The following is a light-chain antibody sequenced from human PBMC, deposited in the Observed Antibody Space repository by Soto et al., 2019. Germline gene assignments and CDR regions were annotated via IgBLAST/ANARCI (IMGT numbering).Light chain of an antibody. CDR1: QTVSSY. Sequence: EIVLTQSPATLSLSPGERATLSCRASQTVSSYLLWYQQKPGQAPRLLIYDASNRASGTPARFSGSGSETDFTLTIRSLEPEDFAVYYCQHRMNWPLTFGQGTRLEIK. CDR2: DAS. J-gene: IGKJ5*01. V-gene: IGKV3-11*01. CDR3: QHRMNWPLT.